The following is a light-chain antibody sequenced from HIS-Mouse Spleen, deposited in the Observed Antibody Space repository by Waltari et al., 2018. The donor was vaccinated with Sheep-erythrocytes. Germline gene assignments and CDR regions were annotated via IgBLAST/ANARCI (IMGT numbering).Light chain of an antibody. CDR1: QRLLHSNGYNS. CDR3: MQSEDFATYYCQQYYSYPYT. CDR2: LGS. V-gene: IGKV2-28*01. J-gene: IGKJ2*01. Sequence: DIVMTQSPLSLPVTPGEPASIPCRSSQRLLHSNGYNSLDWYLQKPGQSPQPLIYLGSNRASGVPDRFSGSGSGTDFTLKISRVEAEDVGVYYCMQSEDFATYYCQQYYSYPYTFGQGTKLEIK.